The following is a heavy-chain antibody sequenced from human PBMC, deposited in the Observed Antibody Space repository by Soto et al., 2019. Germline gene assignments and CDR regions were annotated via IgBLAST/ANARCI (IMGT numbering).Heavy chain of an antibody. J-gene: IGHJ4*02. V-gene: IGHV3-15*07. Sequence: EVQLVESGGGLVKPGGSLRLSCAASGFTFSNAWMTWVRQAPGKGLEWVGRIKSSADGWTTDYAAPVKGRFTISRLDTENTSYLQIDSLKTEDTAVYYCTTTGSVIVNDYWGQGTLVTVSS. CDR2: IKSSADGWTT. CDR3: TTTGSVIVNDY. CDR1: GFTFSNAW. D-gene: IGHD4-4*01.